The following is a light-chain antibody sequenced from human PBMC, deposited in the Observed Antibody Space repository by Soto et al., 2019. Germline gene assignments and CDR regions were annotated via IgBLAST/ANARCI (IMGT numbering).Light chain of an antibody. CDR1: SSDVGYYNY. CDR3: CSYAGSYTEV. V-gene: IGLV2-11*01. J-gene: IGLJ2*01. Sequence: QSVLTQPRSVSGSPGQSVTISCTGTSSDVGYYNYVSWYQQHPGKAPKLMIYDVSKRPSGVPDRFSGSKSGNTASLTISGLQAEDEADYYCCSYAGSYTEVFGGGPKLTVL. CDR2: DVS.